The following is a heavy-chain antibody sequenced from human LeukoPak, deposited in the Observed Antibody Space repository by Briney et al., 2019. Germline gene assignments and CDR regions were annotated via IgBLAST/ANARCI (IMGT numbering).Heavy chain of an antibody. CDR2: IYTSGST. J-gene: IGHJ6*02. CDR1: GGSISSYY. D-gene: IGHD3-10*01. CDR3: ARDHSEYYYGSGSYYLSGMDV. Sequence: HSETLSLTCTVPGGSISSYYWSWIRQPAGKGLEWIGRIYTSGSTNYNPSLKSRVTMSVDTSKNQFSLKLSSVTAADTAVYYCARDHSEYYYGSGSYYLSGMDVWGQGTTVTVSS. V-gene: IGHV4-4*07.